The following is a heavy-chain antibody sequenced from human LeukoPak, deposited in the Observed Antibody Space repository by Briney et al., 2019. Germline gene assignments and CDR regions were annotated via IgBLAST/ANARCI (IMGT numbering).Heavy chain of an antibody. V-gene: IGHV4-39*01. CDR2: IHYSGST. J-gene: IGHJ4*02. CDR1: GDSISISSYY. D-gene: IGHD3-10*01. CDR3: ARRARRRSHIDY. Sequence: SETLSLTCTVSGDSISISSYYWGWIRQHPEKGLEWIGSIHYSGSTYYNPSLKSRVTISVDTSKNQFSLKLSSVTAADTAVYYCARRARRRSHIDYWGQGTLVTVSS.